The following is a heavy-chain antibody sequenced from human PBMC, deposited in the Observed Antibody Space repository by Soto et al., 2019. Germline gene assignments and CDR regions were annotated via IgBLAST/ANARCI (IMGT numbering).Heavy chain of an antibody. J-gene: IGHJ2*01. CDR3: ARDVARAVAGNFDL. V-gene: IGHV3-30-3*01. Sequence: QVQLVESGGGVVQPGRSLRLSCAASGFTFSSYAMHWVRQAPGKGLEWVAVISYDGSNKYYADSVKGRFTISGDNSKNTLYLQMNSLRAEDTAVYYCARDVARAVAGNFDLWGRGTLVTVSS. CDR2: ISYDGSNK. CDR1: GFTFSSYA. D-gene: IGHD6-19*01.